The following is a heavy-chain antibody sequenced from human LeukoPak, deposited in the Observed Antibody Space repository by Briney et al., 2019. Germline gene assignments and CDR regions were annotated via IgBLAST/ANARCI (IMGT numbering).Heavy chain of an antibody. D-gene: IGHD2-2*01. V-gene: IGHV3-7*01. CDR1: GFTFSAYW. CDR3: ARDVRGGRSSTSCLSNRFDY. Sequence: GGSLRLSCTASGFTFSAYWMTWVRQAPGRGLEWVANIKHDGSEKYYVDSVKGRFTISRDNAKNSVYLQMNSLTAEDTALYYCARDVRGGRSSTSCLSNRFDYWGLGTLVTVSS. J-gene: IGHJ4*01. CDR2: IKHDGSEK.